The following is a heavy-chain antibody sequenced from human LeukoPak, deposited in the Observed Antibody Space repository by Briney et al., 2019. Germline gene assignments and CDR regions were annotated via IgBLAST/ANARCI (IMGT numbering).Heavy chain of an antibody. Sequence: SVKVSCKASGGTFSSYAISWVRQAPGQGLEWMGRIIPIFGTANYAQKFQGRVTITTDESTSTAYMELSSLRSEDTAVYYCASNCGSGSYVYYYMDVWGKGTTVTVSS. J-gene: IGHJ6*03. CDR2: IIPIFGTA. CDR1: GGTFSSYA. CDR3: ASNCGSGSYVYYYMDV. V-gene: IGHV1-69*05. D-gene: IGHD3-10*01.